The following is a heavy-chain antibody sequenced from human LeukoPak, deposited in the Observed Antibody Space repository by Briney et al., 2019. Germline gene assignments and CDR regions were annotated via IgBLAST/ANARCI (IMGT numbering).Heavy chain of an antibody. D-gene: IGHD2-21*02. CDR3: ARDWRRGSDFIDY. CDR2: IWYDGTNK. J-gene: IGHJ4*02. V-gene: IGHV3-33*01. CDR1: GFTFTNFG. Sequence: PGGSLRLSCAASGFTFTNFGLHWVRQAPGKGLEWVAVIWYDGTNKQYGDSVKGRFTISRDNSKNTLYLQMNSLRVEDTAVYHCARDWRRGSDFIDYWGQGALVTVSS.